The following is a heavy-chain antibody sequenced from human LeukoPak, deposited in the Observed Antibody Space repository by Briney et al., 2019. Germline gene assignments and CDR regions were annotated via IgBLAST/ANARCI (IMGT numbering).Heavy chain of an antibody. CDR3: ARHGCSSTSCFYYMDV. Sequence: KPSETLSLTCAVYGGSFSGYYWSWIRQPPGKGLEWIGEINHSGSTNYNPSLKSRVTISVDTSKNQFSLKLSSVTAADTAVYYCARHGCSSTSCFYYMDVWGKGTTVTISS. V-gene: IGHV4-34*01. D-gene: IGHD2-2*01. CDR1: GGSFSGYY. CDR2: INHSGST. J-gene: IGHJ6*03.